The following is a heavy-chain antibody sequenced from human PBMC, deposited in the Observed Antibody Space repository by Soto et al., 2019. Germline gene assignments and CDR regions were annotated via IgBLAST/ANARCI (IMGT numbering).Heavy chain of an antibody. V-gene: IGHV3-30-3*01. CDR1: GFTFSSYA. CDR3: ARDGDGSCFLNWDAFDI. J-gene: IGHJ3*02. CDR2: ISYDGSNK. Sequence: QVQLVESGGGVVQPGRSLSLSCAASGFTFSSYAMHWVRQAPGKGLAWVAVISYDGSNKYYADSVKGRFTISSDNSKNSLYLQMNSLRAEDTDAYYCARDGDGSCFLNWDAFDIWGQGTLVTVAS. D-gene: IGHD2-15*01.